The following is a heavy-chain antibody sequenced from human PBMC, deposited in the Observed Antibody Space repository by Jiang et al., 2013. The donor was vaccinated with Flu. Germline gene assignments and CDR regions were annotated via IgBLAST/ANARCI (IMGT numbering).Heavy chain of an antibody. D-gene: IGHD1-26*01. CDR1: GITLKNNF. V-gene: IGHV1-2*02. CDR3: ARDVGVPGRGNALNI. CDR2: INPNNGAT. Sequence: SGAEVKEPGASVKVSCKASGITLKNNFIHWVRQAPGQGLEWMGWINPNNGATNYEKKFQGSVTMTRDTSINTAYMELNRLTSDDTAVYYCARDVGVPGRGNALNIWGQGTLVTVSS. J-gene: IGHJ4*01.